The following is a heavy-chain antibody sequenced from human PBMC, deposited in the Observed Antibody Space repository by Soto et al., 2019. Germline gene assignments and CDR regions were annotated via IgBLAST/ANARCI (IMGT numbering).Heavy chain of an antibody. CDR1: GGTFSNSA. Sequence: QVQLVQSGAEVKKPGSSVKVSCKASGGTFSNSAISWVRQAPGQGLEWVGGIMPVFATPDYAQKFQGRVTITADESTTTAYLELTSLRTDDTAVYYCARDKDRQQLGGNYYYILDVWGQGTAITVSS. CDR2: IMPVFATP. D-gene: IGHD3-3*02. J-gene: IGHJ6*02. CDR3: ARDKDRQQLGGNYYYILDV. V-gene: IGHV1-69*12.